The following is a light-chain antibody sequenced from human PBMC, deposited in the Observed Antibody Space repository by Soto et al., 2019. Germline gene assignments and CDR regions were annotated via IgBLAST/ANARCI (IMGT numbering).Light chain of an antibody. CDR1: PSVSSSY. V-gene: IGKV3-20*01. CDR2: GAS. Sequence: EIVLTQSPGTLSLSPGERATLSCRASPSVSSSYLAWYQQKPGQAPRLLFYGASSRATGIPDRFSGSGSGTDFTLTISRLEPEDFAVYYCQQYGSSPLYTFGQGTKLEIK. CDR3: QQYGSSPLYT. J-gene: IGKJ2*01.